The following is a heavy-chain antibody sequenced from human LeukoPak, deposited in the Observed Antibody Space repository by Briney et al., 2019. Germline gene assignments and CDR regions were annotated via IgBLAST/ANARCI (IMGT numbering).Heavy chain of an antibody. CDR1: GFTFSSYG. V-gene: IGHV3-30*18. CDR3: AKGKGGCSSTSCYRFDY. J-gene: IGHJ4*02. Sequence: LAGGSLRLSCAASGFTFSSYGMHWVRQAPGKGLEWVAVISYDGSNKYYADSVKGRFTISRDNSKNTLYLQMNSLRAEDTAVYYCAKGKGGCSSTSCYRFDYWGQGTLVTVSS. CDR2: ISYDGSNK. D-gene: IGHD2-2*01.